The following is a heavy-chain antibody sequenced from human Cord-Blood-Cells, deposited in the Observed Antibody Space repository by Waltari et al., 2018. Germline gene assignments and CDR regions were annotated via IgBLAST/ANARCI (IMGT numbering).Heavy chain of an antibody. D-gene: IGHD3-10*01. Sequence: EVQLLESGGGLVQPGGSLRLSCAASGFTFSRYAMSWVRPAPGKGLEWVSDIRGSGGSTYYADSVKGRFTISRDNSKNTLYLQMNSLRAEDTAVYYCAKDRSSGSYAVFDYWGQGTLVTVSS. V-gene: IGHV3-23*01. CDR3: AKDRSSGSYAVFDY. CDR2: IRGSGGST. CDR1: GFTFSRYA. J-gene: IGHJ4*02.